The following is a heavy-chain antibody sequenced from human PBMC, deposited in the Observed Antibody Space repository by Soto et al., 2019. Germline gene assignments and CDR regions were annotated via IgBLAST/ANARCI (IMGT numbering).Heavy chain of an antibody. CDR3: ARASVVVVDGFDY. D-gene: IGHD2-15*01. CDR2: ISTSGSNI. Sequence: GFLSLSCVPSGLSLSSYEMNWVRHAPGKGLEWVSYISTSGSNIYYTDSVKGRFTISRDNAKNSLYLQMNSLRAEDTAVYYWARASVVVVDGFDYWGQGTLVTVSS. CDR1: GLSLSSYE. V-gene: IGHV3-48*03. J-gene: IGHJ4*02.